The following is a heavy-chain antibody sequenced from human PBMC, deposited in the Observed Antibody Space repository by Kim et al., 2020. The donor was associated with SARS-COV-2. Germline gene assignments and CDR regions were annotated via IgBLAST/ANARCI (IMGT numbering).Heavy chain of an antibody. D-gene: IGHD6-19*01. J-gene: IGHJ5*02. CDR3: ARGSYSSPGLNWFDP. V-gene: IGHV1-8*01. CDR1: GYTFTSYD. Sequence: ASVKVSCKASGYTFTSYDINWVRPATGQGLEWMGWMNPNSGNTGYAQKFQGRVTMTRNTSISTAYMELSSLRSEDTAVYYCARGSYSSPGLNWFDPWGQGTLVTVSS. CDR2: MNPNSGNT.